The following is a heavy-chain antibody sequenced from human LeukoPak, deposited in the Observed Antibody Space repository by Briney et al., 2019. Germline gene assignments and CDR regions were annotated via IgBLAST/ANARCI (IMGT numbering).Heavy chain of an antibody. CDR2: ISAYNGNT. V-gene: IGHV1-18*01. J-gene: IGHJ4*02. CDR3: ARGYYYDSSGYPDY. D-gene: IGHD3-22*01. Sequence: GASVKVSCKASGYTFTSYGISWVRQAPGQGLEWMGWISAYNGNTNYAQKLQGRVTMTTDTSTSTAYMEPRSLRSDDTAVYYCARGYYYDSSGYPDYWGQGTLVTVSS. CDR1: GYTFTSYG.